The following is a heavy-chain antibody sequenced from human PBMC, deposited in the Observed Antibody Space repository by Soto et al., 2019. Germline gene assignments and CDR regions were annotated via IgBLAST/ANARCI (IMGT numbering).Heavy chain of an antibody. V-gene: IGHV1-69*12. J-gene: IGHJ6*02. Sequence: QVQLVQSGAEVKKPGSSVKVSCKASGGTFSSYAISWVRQAPGQGLEWMGGIIPIFGTPNYAQKFQGRVTITADETRSTAYMELSGLRSEDTAVYYCASWEDGCNSPGRYYYYGMDVWGQGATVPVSS. CDR3: ASWEDGCNSPGRYYYYGMDV. CDR2: IIPIFGTP. CDR1: GGTFSSYA. D-gene: IGHD3-10*01.